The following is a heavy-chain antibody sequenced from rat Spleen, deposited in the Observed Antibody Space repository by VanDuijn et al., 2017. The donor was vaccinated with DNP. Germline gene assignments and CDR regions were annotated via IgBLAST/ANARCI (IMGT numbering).Heavy chain of an antibody. CDR2: ITNSGDNT. CDR1: GFTFTNYG. J-gene: IGHJ2*01. V-gene: IGHV5S13*01. CDR3: VRPDYYDGSYPHY. D-gene: IGHD1-12*02. Sequence: EVQLVESGGGSVQPGRSLKLSCAASGFTFTNYGMAWVRQAPTKGLEWVASITNSGDNTYYRDSVKGRFTISRDNAKSTLYLQMNSLRSEDMATYYCVRPDYYDGSYPHYWGQGVMVTVSS.